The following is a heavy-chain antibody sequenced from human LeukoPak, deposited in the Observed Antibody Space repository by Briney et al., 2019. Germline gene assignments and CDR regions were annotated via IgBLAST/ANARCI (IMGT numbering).Heavy chain of an antibody. CDR3: AREALLWFGEPIGNNYFDY. CDR1: GGSIKYYY. V-gene: IGHV4-4*07. D-gene: IGHD3-10*01. Sequence: SETLSLTCTVSGGSIKYYYWIWLRQPARKGLEWIGRIYNRECTNYHPSLKSRVTMSVDTSKNQFSLKVSSVTAADTAVYYCAREALLWFGEPIGNNYFDYWGQGTLVTVSS. CDR2: IYNRECT. J-gene: IGHJ4*02.